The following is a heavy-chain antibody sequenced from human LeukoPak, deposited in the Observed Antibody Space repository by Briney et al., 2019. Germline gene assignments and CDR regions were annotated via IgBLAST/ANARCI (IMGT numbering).Heavy chain of an antibody. D-gene: IGHD3-10*01. CDR1: GFTFSSYA. J-gene: IGHJ4*02. CDR2: IRYDGSDK. V-gene: IGHV3-30*02. CDR3: AKDRGTSGSYYTFDY. Sequence: GRSLRLSCAASGFTFSSYAMHWVRQAPGKGLQWVAFIRYDGSDKYYADPVKGRFTISRDNSKNTLYMQMNSLRAEDTAVFYCAKDRGTSGSYYTFDYWGQGTLVTVSS.